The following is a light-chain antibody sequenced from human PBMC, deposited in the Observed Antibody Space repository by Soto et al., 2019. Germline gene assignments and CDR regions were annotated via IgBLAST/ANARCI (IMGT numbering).Light chain of an antibody. CDR1: QGFSSY. Sequence: DIQLTQSPSFLSASVGARVTITCRASQGFSSYLAWYQQKPGKAPKLLIYAASTLQSGVPSRFSGSGSGTEFTLTISSLQPEDFATYYCQQLNSYPAFTFGPGTKVDIK. CDR2: AAS. V-gene: IGKV1-9*01. CDR3: QQLNSYPAFT. J-gene: IGKJ3*01.